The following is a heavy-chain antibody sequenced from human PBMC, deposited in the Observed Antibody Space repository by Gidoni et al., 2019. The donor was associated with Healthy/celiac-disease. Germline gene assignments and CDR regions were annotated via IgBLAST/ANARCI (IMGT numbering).Heavy chain of an antibody. CDR3: ARDRLPGYYDSSGYYYVIDY. CDR1: GYTFTSYG. CDR2: ISGYNGNT. D-gene: IGHD3-22*01. V-gene: IGHV1-18*04. J-gene: IGHJ4*02. Sequence: HVQLVQSGAEVKKPGASVKVSCKASGYTFTSYGISWVRQAPGQGLEWMGWISGYNGNTNYAQKLQGRVTMTTDTSTSTAYMELRSLRSDDTAVYYCARDRLPGYYDSSGYYYVIDYWGQGTLVTVSS.